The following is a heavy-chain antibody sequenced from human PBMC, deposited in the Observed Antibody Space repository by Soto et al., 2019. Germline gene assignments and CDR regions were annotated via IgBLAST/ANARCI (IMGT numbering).Heavy chain of an antibody. J-gene: IGHJ3*01. CDR1: GASISSTGFY. V-gene: IGHV4-61*08. D-gene: IGHD3-9*01. Sequence: QVQLQESGPGLVKPSETLSLTATVSGASISSTGFYWSWIRQPPGKGLEWIGYIYSSGSTTYNSSLKSRVTISLDTSNNQVSPNLTSVTAADTAMYYCARTTGSRSLDVWGHGTMVSVSS. CDR2: IYSSGST. CDR3: ARTTGSRSLDV.